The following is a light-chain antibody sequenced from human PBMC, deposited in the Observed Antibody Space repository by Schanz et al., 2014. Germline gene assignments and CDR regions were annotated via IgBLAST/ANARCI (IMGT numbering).Light chain of an antibody. CDR1: SSDIGSFYL. CDR3: SSYAGSTTSWV. CDR2: EAT. Sequence: QSALIQPASVSGSPTQSITISCTGTSSDIGSFYLVSWYQQHPGKVPKLIISEATKRPSGVSDRFSGSKSGNTASLTISGLQAEDEADYYCSSYAGSTTSWVFGGGTKLTVL. J-gene: IGLJ3*02. V-gene: IGLV2-23*01.